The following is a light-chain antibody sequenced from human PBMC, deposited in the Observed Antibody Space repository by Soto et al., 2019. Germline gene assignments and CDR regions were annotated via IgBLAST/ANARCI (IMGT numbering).Light chain of an antibody. CDR3: QQYGSSPLT. CDR1: QSVSSSY. Sequence: EIVLTQSPGTLSLSPGERATLSCRASQSVSSSYLACYQQKPGQAPRLLIYGASSRATGIPDRFSCSGSGTDFTLTLSRLEPEDFAVYYFQQYGSSPLTFGQVTKVEI. J-gene: IGKJ1*01. V-gene: IGKV3-20*01. CDR2: GAS.